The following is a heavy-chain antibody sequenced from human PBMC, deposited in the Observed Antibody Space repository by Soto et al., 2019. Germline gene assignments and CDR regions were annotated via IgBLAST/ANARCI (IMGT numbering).Heavy chain of an antibody. CDR1: GGSISSYY. CDR3: ARGVGRSRYFDWWWFEP. V-gene: IGHV4-59*08. Sequence: SETLSLTCTVSGGSISSYYWSWIRQPPGKGLEWIGYIYYSGSTNYNPSLKSRVTISVDTSKNQFSLKLSSVTAADTAVYYCARGVGRSRYFDWWWFEPWGQGTLVTVSS. J-gene: IGHJ5*02. CDR2: IYYSGST. D-gene: IGHD3-9*01.